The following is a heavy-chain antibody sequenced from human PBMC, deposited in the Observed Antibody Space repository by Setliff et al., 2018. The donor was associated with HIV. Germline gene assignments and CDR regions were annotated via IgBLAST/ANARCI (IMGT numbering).Heavy chain of an antibody. D-gene: IGHD6-19*01. CDR2: IASASSST. V-gene: IGHV3-48*03. CDR3: AAVFTGVPGRSLDY. Sequence: GESLKISCAASGFTLSDYEMNWVRQAPGKGPEWISFIASASSSTYYAASVKGRFIISRDNAKNSLYLQMNSLRVEDTAVYYCAAVFTGVPGRSLDYWGQGTLVTVSS. J-gene: IGHJ4*02. CDR1: GFTLSDYE.